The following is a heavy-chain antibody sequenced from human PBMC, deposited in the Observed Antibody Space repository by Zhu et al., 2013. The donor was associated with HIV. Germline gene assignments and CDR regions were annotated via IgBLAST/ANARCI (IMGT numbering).Heavy chain of an antibody. CDR1: GHIFTRYY. CDR3: ATSSGYSSGWGAFDI. CDR2: LHLNSGGT. Sequence: QMQLVQSGAEVKKPGASVKVSCKASGHIFTRYYLHWVRQAPGQGLEWMGWLHLNSGGTNYAQKFQGSVTMTRDTSISTAFMEVTSLKSDDTAVYYCATSSGYSSGWGAFDIWGQGTMVTVSS. D-gene: IGHD6-19*01. V-gene: IGHV1-2*02. J-gene: IGHJ3*02.